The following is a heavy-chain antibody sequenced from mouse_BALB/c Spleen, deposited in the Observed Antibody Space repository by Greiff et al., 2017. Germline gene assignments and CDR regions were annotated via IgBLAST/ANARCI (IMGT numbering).Heavy chain of an antibody. CDR3: ARGNYGSSYGFAY. V-gene: IGHV5-17*02. Sequence: EVQVVESGGGLVQPGGSRKLSCAASGFTFSSFGMHWVRQAPEKGLEWVAYISSGSSTIYYADTVKGRFTISRDNPKNTLFLQMTSLRSEDTAMYYCARGNYGSSYGFAYWGQGTLVTVSA. J-gene: IGHJ3*01. CDR2: ISSGSSTI. CDR1: GFTFSSFG. D-gene: IGHD1-1*01.